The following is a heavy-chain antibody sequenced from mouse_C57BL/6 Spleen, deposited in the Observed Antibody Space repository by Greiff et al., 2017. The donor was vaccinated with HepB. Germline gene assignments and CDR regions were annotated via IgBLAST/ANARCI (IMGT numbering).Heavy chain of an antibody. J-gene: IGHJ2*01. D-gene: IGHD1-1*01. V-gene: IGHV1-82*01. CDR3: AREGDYYGSSYGYYFDY. CDR1: GYAFSSSW. Sequence: QVQLQQSGPELVKPGASVKISCKASGYAFSSSWMNWVKQRPGKGLEWIGRIYPGDGDTNYNGKFKGKATLTADKSSSTAYMQLSSLTSADSAVYFCAREGDYYGSSYGYYFDYWGQGTTLTVSS. CDR2: IYPGDGDT.